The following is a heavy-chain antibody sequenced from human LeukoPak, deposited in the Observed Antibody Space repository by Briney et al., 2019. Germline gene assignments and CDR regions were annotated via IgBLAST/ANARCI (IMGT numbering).Heavy chain of an antibody. Sequence: ASVKVPCKASGGTFSSYAISWVRQAPGQGLEWMGGIIPIFGTANYAQKFQGRVTITRDTSASTAYMELSSLRSEDTAVYYCARDSGGWPRYYYYYYGMDVWGQGTTVTVSS. J-gene: IGHJ6*02. D-gene: IGHD3-10*01. CDR2: IIPIFGTA. CDR3: ARDSGGWPRYYYYYYGMDV. CDR1: GGTFSSYA. V-gene: IGHV1-69*05.